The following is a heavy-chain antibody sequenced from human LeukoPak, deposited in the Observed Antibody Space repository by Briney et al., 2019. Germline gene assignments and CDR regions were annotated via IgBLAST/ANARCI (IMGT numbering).Heavy chain of an antibody. CDR2: IIPIFGTA. CDR3: AIEDVDYYDSGKGWYYGMDV. D-gene: IGHD3-22*01. V-gene: IGHV1-69*13. CDR1: GGTFSSYA. Sequence: SVKVSCKASGGTFSSYAISWVRQAPGQGLEWMGGIIPIFGTANYAQKFQGRVTITADESTSTAYMELSSLRSEDTAVYYCAIEDVDYYDSGKGWYYGMDVWGQGTTVTVSS. J-gene: IGHJ6*02.